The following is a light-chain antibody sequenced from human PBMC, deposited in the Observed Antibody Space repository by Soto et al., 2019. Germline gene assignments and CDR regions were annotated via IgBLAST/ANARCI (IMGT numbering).Light chain of an antibody. V-gene: IGKV3-20*01. CDR1: QSVSSTY. CDR2: EAS. J-gene: IGKJ1*01. Sequence: EIVFTQSPVTLSLSPGERATLPCSASQSVSSTYVAWYQQKPGQTPNLLIYEASTRATGIPDRFSGSGSGTDYTLTIDRLEPEDFAVYYCQQYGNSPQTFGQGTTGDIK. CDR3: QQYGNSPQT.